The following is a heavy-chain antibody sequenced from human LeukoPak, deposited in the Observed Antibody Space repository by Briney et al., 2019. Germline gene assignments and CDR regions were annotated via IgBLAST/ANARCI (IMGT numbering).Heavy chain of an antibody. V-gene: IGHV5-51*01. D-gene: IGHD6-13*01. CDR2: IYPGDSDT. Sequence: GESLKISCQGSGYSFTSYWIGWVRQLPGKGLGWMGIIYPGDSDTRYSPSFQGQVTISADKSISTAYLQWSSLKASDTAMYYCARHFSSSYEADYWGQGTLVTVSS. J-gene: IGHJ4*02. CDR1: GYSFTSYW. CDR3: ARHFSSSYEADY.